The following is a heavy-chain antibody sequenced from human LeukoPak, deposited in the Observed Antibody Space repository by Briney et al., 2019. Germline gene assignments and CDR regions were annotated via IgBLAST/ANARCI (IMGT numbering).Heavy chain of an antibody. Sequence: GSLRLSCAASGFTFSSYAMSWIRQPPGKGLEWIGEINHSGSTNYNPSLKSRVTISVDTSKNQFSLKLSSVTAADTAVYYCARGLRCSSTSCYTIRYYYYGMDVWGQGTTVTVSS. CDR1: GFTFSSYA. D-gene: IGHD2-2*01. V-gene: IGHV4-34*01. J-gene: IGHJ6*02. CDR3: ARGLRCSSTSCYTIRYYYYGMDV. CDR2: INHSGST.